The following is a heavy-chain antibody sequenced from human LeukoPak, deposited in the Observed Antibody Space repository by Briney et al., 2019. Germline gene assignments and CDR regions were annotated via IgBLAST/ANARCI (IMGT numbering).Heavy chain of an antibody. J-gene: IGHJ4*02. V-gene: IGHV3-30-3*01. CDR2: ISYDGSNK. D-gene: IGHD3-10*01. CDR3: ARDDTSHFGEFLDY. CDR1: GFTFSSYA. Sequence: PGGSLRLSCAASGFTFSSYAMHWVRQAPGKGLEWVAVISYDGSNKYYADSVKGRFTISRDNSKNTLYLQMNSLRAEDTAVYYCARDDTSHFGEFLDYWGQGTLVTVSS.